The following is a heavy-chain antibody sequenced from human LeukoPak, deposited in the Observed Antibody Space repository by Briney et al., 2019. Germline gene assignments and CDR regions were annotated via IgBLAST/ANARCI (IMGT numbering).Heavy chain of an antibody. V-gene: IGHV4-30-4*01. CDR2: IYYSEST. D-gene: IGHD3-9*01. Sequence: SETLSLTCTVSGGSISSGDYYWSWIRQPPGKGLEWIGYIYYSESTYYNPSLKSRVTISVDTSKNQFSLKLSSVTAADTAVYYCARDLGVAYFERYRGGYFDYWGQGTLVTVSS. CDR1: GGSISSGDYY. CDR3: ARDLGVAYFERYRGGYFDY. J-gene: IGHJ4*02.